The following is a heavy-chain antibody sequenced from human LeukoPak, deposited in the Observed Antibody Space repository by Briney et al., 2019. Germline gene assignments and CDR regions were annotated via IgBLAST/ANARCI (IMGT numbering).Heavy chain of an antibody. CDR2: IRFDGSDK. CDR1: GVTFGTYG. Sequence: PGGFLRLSCVASGVTFGTYGLHWVRQAPGKGLEWVAFIRFDGSDKYYADSVKGRFTISRDNSKNTLYLQMNSLRIEDTAMYYCAKVLPLTFYYMDVWGKGTTVTVSS. CDR3: AKVLPLTFYYMDV. V-gene: IGHV3-30*02. J-gene: IGHJ6*03.